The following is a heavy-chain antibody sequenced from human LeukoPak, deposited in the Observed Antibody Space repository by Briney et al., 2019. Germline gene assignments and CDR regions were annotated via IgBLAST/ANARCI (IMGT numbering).Heavy chain of an antibody. CDR1: GFTFSSYG. CDR2: ISYDGSNK. J-gene: IGHJ6*02. Sequence: GRSLRLSCAASGFTFSSYGIHWVHQAPGKGLEWVAIISYDGSNKYYADSVKGRFTISRDNSKNTLYLQMNSLRAEDTAVYYCAKCELKWLPYNGMDVWGQGTTVTVSS. D-gene: IGHD6-19*01. CDR3: AKCELKWLPYNGMDV. V-gene: IGHV3-30*18.